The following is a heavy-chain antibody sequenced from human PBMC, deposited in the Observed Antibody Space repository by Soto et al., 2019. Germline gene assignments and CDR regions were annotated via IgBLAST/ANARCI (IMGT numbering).Heavy chain of an antibody. CDR1: GYTFTSYG. CDR3: ARGPPVVTRKDYYYGMDV. Sequence: GASVKVSCKASGYTFTSYGISSVRQAPGQGLEWMGWISAYNGNTNYAQKLQGRVTMTTDTSTSTAYMELRSLRSDDTAVYHCARGPPVVTRKDYYYGMDVWGQGTTVTAP. V-gene: IGHV1-18*01. J-gene: IGHJ6*02. CDR2: ISAYNGNT. D-gene: IGHD2-15*01.